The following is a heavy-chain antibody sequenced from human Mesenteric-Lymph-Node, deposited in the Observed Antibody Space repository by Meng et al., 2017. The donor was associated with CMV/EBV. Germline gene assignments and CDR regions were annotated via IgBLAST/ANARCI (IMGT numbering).Heavy chain of an antibody. CDR1: GFNFIKYA. CDR3: AKDLGGGDNYYYGMDV. V-gene: IGHV3-33*06. CDR2: IWYDGSEK. D-gene: IGHD2-21*01. Sequence: GESLKIPCVASGFNFIKYAMHWVRQAPGKGLEWGAVIWYDGSEKYYADSVKGRFTISRDNSKNPLYLQMESLRADDTARYYCAKDLGGGDNYYYGMDVWGQGTTVTVSS. J-gene: IGHJ6*02.